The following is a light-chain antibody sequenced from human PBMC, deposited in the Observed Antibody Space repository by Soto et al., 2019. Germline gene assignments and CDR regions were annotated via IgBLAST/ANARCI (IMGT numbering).Light chain of an antibody. CDR3: QQYNSDSRT. CDR1: QTINSY. Sequence: DIQMTQSPSTLSASVGDRVTITCRASQTINSYLAWYQQKPGKAPKVLIYKASTLESGVPSRFSGSGSGTEFTLTISSLQPDDFATYYCQQYNSDSRTFGQGTKVEIK. V-gene: IGKV1-5*03. CDR2: KAS. J-gene: IGKJ1*01.